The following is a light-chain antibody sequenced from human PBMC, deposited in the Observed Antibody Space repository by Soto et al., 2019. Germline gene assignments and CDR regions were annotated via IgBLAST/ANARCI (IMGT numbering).Light chain of an antibody. CDR3: LLYFGGAQYV. Sequence: QTVVTQEPSLTVSPGGTVTLTCASSTGAVTGGNYPNWFQQKAGQAPRALIYSTTNKYSWTPARFSGSLLGGKAALTLSAVQPEDEAEYYCLLYFGGAQYVFGTGTKVTVL. CDR1: TGAVTGGNY. V-gene: IGLV7-43*01. J-gene: IGLJ1*01. CDR2: STT.